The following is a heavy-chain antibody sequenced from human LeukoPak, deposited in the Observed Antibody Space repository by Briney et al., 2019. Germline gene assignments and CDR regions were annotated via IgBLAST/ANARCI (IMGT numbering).Heavy chain of an antibody. CDR2: IYKSGRT. V-gene: IGHV4-59*01. J-gene: IGHJ4*02. CDR3: ARGGYSSGWYFFDS. Sequence: SETLSPTCTVSGGSISNYYWSWIRQPPGKGLEWIGYIYKSGRTNNNPTLKSRVTISIDTSKNQFSLKLSSVTAADTAVYYCARGGYSSGWYFFDSWGQGTLVTVSS. D-gene: IGHD6-19*01. CDR1: GGSISNYY.